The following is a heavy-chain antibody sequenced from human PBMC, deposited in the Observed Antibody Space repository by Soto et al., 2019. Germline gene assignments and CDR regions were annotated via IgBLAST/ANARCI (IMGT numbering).Heavy chain of an antibody. D-gene: IGHD2-8*01. J-gene: IGHJ5*02. CDR1: GYTFINYD. V-gene: IGHV1-8*01. CDR2: MNTESGNT. CDR3: ARRRGSNGWFDL. Sequence: ASVKVSCKASGYTFINYDMNWVRQATGQGLEWVGWMNTESGNTGYAQNFQGRVTINGNTSMSSVYMELSSLTSEDTAVYFCARRRGSNGWFDLWGQGTLVTVSS.